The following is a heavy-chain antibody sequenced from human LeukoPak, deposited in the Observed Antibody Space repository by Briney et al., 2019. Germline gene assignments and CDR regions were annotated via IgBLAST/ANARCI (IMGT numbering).Heavy chain of an antibody. V-gene: IGHV4-39*01. CDR3: ARQTGAGLDF. D-gene: IGHD1-26*01. CDR2: IYYSGGT. CDR1: GDSISSGGFH. J-gene: IGHJ4*02. Sequence: SETLSLTCTASGDSISSGGFHWGWIRQPPEKGLEWIGTIYYSGGTYYNPSLKSRVILFLDTSKNQFSLKLTSVTAADTAVYYCARQTGAGLDFWGRGTLVTVSS.